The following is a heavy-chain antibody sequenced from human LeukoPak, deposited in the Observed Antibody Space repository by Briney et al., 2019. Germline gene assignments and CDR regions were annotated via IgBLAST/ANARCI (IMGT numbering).Heavy chain of an antibody. D-gene: IGHD3-22*01. CDR3: ARAILYYDSSGYIDY. Sequence: SIYFIGRPYYTPSLKRRVTISVDTSKNQFSLKLSSVTAADTAVYYCARAILYYDSSGYIDYWGQGTLVTVSS. CDR2: IYFIGRP. J-gene: IGHJ4*02. V-gene: IGHV4-39*07.